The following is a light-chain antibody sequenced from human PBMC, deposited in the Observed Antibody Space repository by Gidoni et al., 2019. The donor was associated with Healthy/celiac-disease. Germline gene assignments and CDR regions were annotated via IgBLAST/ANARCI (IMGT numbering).Light chain of an antibody. J-gene: IGKJ2*01. Sequence: EIVLTQSPGTLSLSPGERATLSCRASQSVSSSYLAWYQQKPGQAPRLLIYGASSRATGIPDRFSGSGSGTYFTLTISRLEPEDFAVYYCQQYGSSPPYXFXQGTKLEIK. CDR2: GAS. CDR1: QSVSSSY. V-gene: IGKV3-20*01. CDR3: QQYGSSPPYX.